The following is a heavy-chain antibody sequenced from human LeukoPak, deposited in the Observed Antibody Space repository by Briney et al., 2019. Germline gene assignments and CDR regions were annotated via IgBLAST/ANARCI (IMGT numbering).Heavy chain of an antibody. CDR3: PRTPLRTFGGVIGPRPYYFDY. CDR1: GFTFSSYA. Sequence: PGGSLRLSCAASGFTFSSYAMSWVRKAPGKGLEWVSAISGSGGSTYYADSVKGRFTISRDNSKNTLYLQMNSLRAQDTAVYYCPRTPLRTFGGVIGPRPYYFDYWGQETLVTVSS. CDR2: ISGSGGST. D-gene: IGHD3-16*02. J-gene: IGHJ4*02. V-gene: IGHV3-23*01.